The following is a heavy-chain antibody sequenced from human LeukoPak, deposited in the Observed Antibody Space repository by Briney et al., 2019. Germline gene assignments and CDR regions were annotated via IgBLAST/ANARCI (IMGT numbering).Heavy chain of an antibody. CDR3: ARRWGIAARGSKDYYYYMDV. CDR1: GYTFTSYA. CDR2: INTNTGNP. V-gene: IGHV7-4-1*02. D-gene: IGHD6-6*01. J-gene: IGHJ6*03. Sequence: ASVKVSCKASGYTFTSYAMNWVRQAPGQGLEWMGWINTNTGNPTYAQGFTGRFVFSLDTSVSTAYLQISSLKAEDTAVYYCARRWGIAARGSKDYYYYMDVWGKGTTVTVSS.